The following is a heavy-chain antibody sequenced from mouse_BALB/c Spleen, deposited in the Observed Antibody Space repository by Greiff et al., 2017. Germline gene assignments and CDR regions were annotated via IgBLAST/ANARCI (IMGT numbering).Heavy chain of an antibody. D-gene: IGHD1-1*01. CDR2: IYPGNVNT. CDR3: ARVVARYYDMDY. Sequence: VQLQQSGPELVKPGASVRISCKASGYTFTSYYIHWVKQRPGQGLEWIGWIYPGNVNTKYNEKFKGKATLTADKSSSTAYMQLSSLTSEDSAVYSCARVVARYYDMDYWGQGTSVTVSS. V-gene: IGHV1S56*01. CDR1: GYTFTSYY. J-gene: IGHJ4*01.